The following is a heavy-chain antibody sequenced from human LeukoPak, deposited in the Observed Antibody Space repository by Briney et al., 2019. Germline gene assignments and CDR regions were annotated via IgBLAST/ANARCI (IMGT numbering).Heavy chain of an antibody. J-gene: IGHJ5*02. CDR2: IIPIFDTA. V-gene: IGHV1-69*13. CDR1: GGTFSSYA. Sequence: ASVKVSCKASGGTFSSYAISWVRQAPGQGLEWMGGIIPIFDTANYAQKFQGRVTITADESTSTAYMELSSLRSEDTAVYYCARVGVVAATHNWFDPWGQGTLVTVSS. CDR3: ARVGVVAATHNWFDP. D-gene: IGHD2-21*02.